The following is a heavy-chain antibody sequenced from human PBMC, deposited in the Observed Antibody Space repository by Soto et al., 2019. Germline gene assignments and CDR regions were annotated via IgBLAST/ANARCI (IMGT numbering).Heavy chain of an antibody. D-gene: IGHD6-6*01. CDR3: ARDHSSSSPWFDP. Sequence: PSETLSLTCTVSGGSISSGDYYWSWIRQPPGKGLEWIGYIYYSGSTYYNPSLKSRVTISVDTSKNQFSLKLSSVTAADTAVYYCARDHSSSSPWFDPWGQGTPVTVSS. CDR2: IYYSGST. J-gene: IGHJ5*02. V-gene: IGHV4-30-4*01. CDR1: GGSISSGDYY.